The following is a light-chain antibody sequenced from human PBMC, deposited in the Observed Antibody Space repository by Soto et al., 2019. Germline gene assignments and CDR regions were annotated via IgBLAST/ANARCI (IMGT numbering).Light chain of an antibody. J-gene: IGKJ4*01. CDR3: QQYGSSPLT. CDR2: GAS. CDR1: QSVSSSY. V-gene: IGKV3-20*01. Sequence: EIVLTQSPGTLSLSPGERATLSCWARQSVSSSYLAWYQQKPGQAPMLLIYGASSRATGIADRFSGSGSGTDFTLTISSLEPEDFAVYYCQQYGSSPLTFGGGTKVEIK.